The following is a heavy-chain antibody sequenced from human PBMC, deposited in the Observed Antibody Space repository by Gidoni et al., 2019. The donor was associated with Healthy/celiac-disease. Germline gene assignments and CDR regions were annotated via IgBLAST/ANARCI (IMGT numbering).Heavy chain of an antibody. CDR3: ARLGVVINRYAFDI. J-gene: IGHJ3*02. Sequence: IRQPPGKGLEWTGYIYYSGRTYYNPSLKSRVTISVDTSKNQFSLKLSSVTSADTAVYYCARLGVVINRYAFDIWGQGTMVTVSS. D-gene: IGHD3-22*01. V-gene: IGHV4-30-4*01. CDR2: IYYSGRT.